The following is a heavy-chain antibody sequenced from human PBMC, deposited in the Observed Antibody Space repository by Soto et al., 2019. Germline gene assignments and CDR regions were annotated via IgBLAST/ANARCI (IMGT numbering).Heavy chain of an antibody. CDR3: ARARFDSWSLIYYGLDV. CDR1: GGSFSAYS. V-gene: IGHV4-34*01. CDR2: ITHGGST. J-gene: IGHJ6*02. Sequence: SETLSLTFGVYGGSFSAYSWTWLRQSPGKGLEWIGEITHGGSTDYNPALKSRLVMSVDTSKNQFSLRVTSVTAADAAVYFCARARFDSWSLIYYGLDVWGQGTTVTSP. D-gene: IGHD3-3*01.